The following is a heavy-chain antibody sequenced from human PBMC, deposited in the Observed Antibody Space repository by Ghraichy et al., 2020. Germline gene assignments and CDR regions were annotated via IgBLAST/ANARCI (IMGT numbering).Heavy chain of an antibody. V-gene: IGHV4-59*08. CDR1: GGSISSYY. D-gene: IGHD3-16*01. CDR3: ARLVWYPSDWYFDL. CDR2: IYYSGST. Sequence: SETLSLTCTVSGGSISSYYWSWIRQPPGKGLEWIGYIYYSGSTNYNPSLKSRVTISVDTSKNQFSLKLSSVTAADTAVYYCARLVWYPSDWYFDLWGRGTLVTVSS. J-gene: IGHJ2*01.